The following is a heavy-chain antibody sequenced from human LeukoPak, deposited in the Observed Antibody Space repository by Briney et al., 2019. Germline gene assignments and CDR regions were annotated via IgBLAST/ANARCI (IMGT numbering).Heavy chain of an antibody. V-gene: IGHV3-23*01. J-gene: IGHJ3*02. CDR2: IGGSGGAI. D-gene: IGHD5-12*01. CDR3: AKWMSRVQAFEI. Sequence: TGGSLRLSCAASGFTFSTYDMSWVRQAPGKGLEWVACIGGSGGAIYYRDSVTGRFTISRDNSKSTLYLQMNSLRADDTAVYFCAKWMSRVQAFEIWGQGTMVTVSS. CDR1: GFTFSTYD.